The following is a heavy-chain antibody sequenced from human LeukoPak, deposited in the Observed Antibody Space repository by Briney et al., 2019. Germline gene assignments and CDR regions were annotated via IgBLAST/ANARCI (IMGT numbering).Heavy chain of an antibody. CDR2: IYPGDSDT. J-gene: IGHJ4*02. CDR3: ARTSGYSYDPNYYFDY. D-gene: IGHD3-22*01. Sequence: GESLKISCKGSGYSFTSYWIGWVRQMAGKGLEWMGIIYPGDSDTRYSPSFQGQVTISADKSISTAYLQWSSLKASDTAMYYCARTSGYSYDPNYYFDYWGQGTLVTVSS. V-gene: IGHV5-51*01. CDR1: GYSFTSYW.